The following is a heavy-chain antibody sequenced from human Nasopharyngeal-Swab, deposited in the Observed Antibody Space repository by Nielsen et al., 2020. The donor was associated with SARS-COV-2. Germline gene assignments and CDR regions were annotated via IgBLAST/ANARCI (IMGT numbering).Heavy chain of an antibody. CDR1: GYTLTELS. Sequence: ASVKVSCKVSGYTLTELSVHWVRQAPGKGLEWMGGFDPEDGETIYAQKFQGRVTMTEDTSTDTAYMDLSSLRSEDTAVYYCVKDDGSSWLLDKWGQGTLVTVSS. CDR3: VKDDGSSWLLDK. J-gene: IGHJ4*02. V-gene: IGHV1-24*01. CDR2: FDPEDGET. D-gene: IGHD6-13*01.